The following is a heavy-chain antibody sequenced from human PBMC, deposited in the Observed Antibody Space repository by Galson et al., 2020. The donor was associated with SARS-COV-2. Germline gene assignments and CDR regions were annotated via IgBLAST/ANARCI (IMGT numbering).Heavy chain of an antibody. V-gene: IGHV3-30*04. CDR1: GFTFSSYA. Sequence: GGSLRLSCAASGFTFSSYAMHWVRQAPGKGLEWVAVISYDGSNKYYADPVKGRFTISRDNYKNTLYLQRNSLRDEDTAVYYCARMYSGSYWGYVDYWGQGTLVIVSS. D-gene: IGHD1-26*01. CDR2: ISYDGSNK. CDR3: ARMYSGSYWGYVDY. J-gene: IGHJ4*02.